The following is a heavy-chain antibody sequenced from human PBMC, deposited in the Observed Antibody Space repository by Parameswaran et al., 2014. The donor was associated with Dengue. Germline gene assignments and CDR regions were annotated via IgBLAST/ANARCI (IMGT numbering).Heavy chain of an antibody. Sequence: VRQAPGKGLEWVSYISSSGSTIYYADSVKGRFTISRDNAKNSLYLQMNSLRAEDTAVYYCARSNAPHAAFVRSVLRFLEWSYYFDYWGQGTLVTVSS. V-gene: IGHV3-48*03. CDR2: ISSSGSTI. J-gene: IGHJ4*02. D-gene: IGHD3-3*01. CDR3: ARSNAPHAAFVRSVLRFLEWSYYFDY.